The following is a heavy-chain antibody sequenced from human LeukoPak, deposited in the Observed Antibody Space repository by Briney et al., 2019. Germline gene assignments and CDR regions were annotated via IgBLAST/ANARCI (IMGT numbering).Heavy chain of an antibody. J-gene: IGHJ3*02. CDR2: IYTSGST. Sequence: SETLSLTCTVSGGSISSGSYYWSWIRQPAGKGLEWIGRIYTSGSTNYNPSLKSRVTISVDTSKNQFPLKLSSVTAADTAVYYCAREFKLLFPFDAFDIWGQGTMVTVSS. CDR3: AREFKLLFPFDAFDI. CDR1: GGSISSGSYY. V-gene: IGHV4-61*02. D-gene: IGHD2-2*01.